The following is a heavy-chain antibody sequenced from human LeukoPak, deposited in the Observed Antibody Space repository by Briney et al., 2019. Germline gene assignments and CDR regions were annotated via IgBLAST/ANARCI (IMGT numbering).Heavy chain of an antibody. D-gene: IGHD3-10*01. CDR1: GFTFSNYW. CDR3: ARVRVGAYDFEY. V-gene: IGHV3-74*01. Sequence: GGSLRLSCAASGFTFSNYWMHWVRQAPGKGLVWVSRINPDGSTTPYAGSVKGRFPISRDNAKNTLYLQMNSLRAEDTAVYYCARVRVGAYDFEYWGQGTLVTVSS. CDR2: INPDGSTT. J-gene: IGHJ4*02.